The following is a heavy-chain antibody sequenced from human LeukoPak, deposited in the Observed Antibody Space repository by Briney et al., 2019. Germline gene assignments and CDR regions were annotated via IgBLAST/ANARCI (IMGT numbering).Heavy chain of an antibody. V-gene: IGHV4-34*01. CDR2: INHSGST. CDR3: ARRVPYGSGRRWFDP. D-gene: IGHD3-10*01. J-gene: IGHJ5*02. Sequence: SETLSLTRAVYGGSFSGYYWSWIRQPPGKGLEWIGEINHSGSTNYNPSLKSRVTISVDTSKNQFSLKLSSVTAADTAVYYCARRVPYGSGRRWFDPWGQGTLVTVSS. CDR1: GGSFSGYY.